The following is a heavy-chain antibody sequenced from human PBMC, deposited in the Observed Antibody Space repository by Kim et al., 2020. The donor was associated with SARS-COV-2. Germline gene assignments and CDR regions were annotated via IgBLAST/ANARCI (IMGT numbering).Heavy chain of an antibody. CDR1: GYTFTSYA. Sequence: ASVKVSCKASGYTFTSYAMHWVRQAPGQRLEWMGWVNAGNGNTKYSQKFQGRVTITRDTSASTAYMELSSLRSEDTAVYYSARDLYDYGDYGFLDYWGQGTLVTVSS. V-gene: IGHV1-3*01. D-gene: IGHD4-17*01. CDR3: ARDLYDYGDYGFLDY. CDR2: VNAGNGNT. J-gene: IGHJ4*02.